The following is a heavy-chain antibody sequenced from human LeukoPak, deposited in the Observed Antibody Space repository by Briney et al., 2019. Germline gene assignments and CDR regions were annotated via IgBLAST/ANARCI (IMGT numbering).Heavy chain of an antibody. CDR2: ITYDGSNK. J-gene: IGHJ4*02. D-gene: IGHD3-22*01. CDR1: GFTFSSYA. Sequence: GGSLRLSCAASGFTFSSYAMHWVRQAPGKGLEWVAVITYDGSNKYYADSVKGRFTISRDNSKNTLYLQMNSLRAEDTAVYYCARYSRVVTIDYWGQGTLVTVSS. V-gene: IGHV3-30-3*01. CDR3: ARYSRVVTIDY.